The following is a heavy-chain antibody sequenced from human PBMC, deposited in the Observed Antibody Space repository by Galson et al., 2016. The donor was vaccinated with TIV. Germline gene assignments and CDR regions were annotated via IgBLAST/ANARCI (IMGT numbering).Heavy chain of an antibody. D-gene: IGHD2/OR15-2a*01. J-gene: IGHJ5*02. CDR1: GDSISSGSFY. CDR2: IYTSGAT. CDR3: ARDWGYGAHEIIGFEP. Sequence: TLSLTCSVSGDSISSGSFYWTWIRQPAGKGLEWIGRIYTSGATSYNPSLGGRVTISRDTFKDQFSLTLHSVTAADTAMYFCARDWGYGAHEIIGFEPWGQGTRVIVSS. V-gene: IGHV4-61*02.